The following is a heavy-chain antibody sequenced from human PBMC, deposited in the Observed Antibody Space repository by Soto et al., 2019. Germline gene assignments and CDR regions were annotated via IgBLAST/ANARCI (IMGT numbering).Heavy chain of an antibody. J-gene: IGHJ6*02. CDR1: GYTFTSYY. CDR3: ARGRDVDFWSGYSDYYYGMDV. D-gene: IGHD3-3*01. V-gene: IGHV1-46*01. CDR2: INPSGGST. Sequence: ASVKVSCKASGYTFTSYYMHWVRQAPGQGLEWMGIINPSGGSTSYAQKFQGRVTMTRDTSTSTVYMELSSLRSEDTAVYYCARGRDVDFWSGYSDYYYGMDVWGQGTTVTVSS.